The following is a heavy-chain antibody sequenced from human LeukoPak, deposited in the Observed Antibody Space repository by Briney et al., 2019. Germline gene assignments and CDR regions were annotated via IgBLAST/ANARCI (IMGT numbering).Heavy chain of an antibody. V-gene: IGHV4-59*01. D-gene: IGHD3-22*01. CDR2: IYYSGST. CDR1: GGSISSYY. CDR3: ARDWGCDSSGYYCHDAFDI. J-gene: IGHJ3*02. Sequence: SETLSLTCTVSGGSISSYYWSWIRQPPGKGLEWIGYIYYSGSTNYNPSLKSRVTISVDTSKNQFSLKLSSVTAADTAVYYCARDWGCDSSGYYCHDAFDIWGQGTMVTVSS.